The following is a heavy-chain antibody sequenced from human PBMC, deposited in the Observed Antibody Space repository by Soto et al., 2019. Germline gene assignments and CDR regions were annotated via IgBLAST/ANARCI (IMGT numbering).Heavy chain of an antibody. J-gene: IGHJ4*02. CDR1: GFNVNSDY. CDR3: TRDGRGLGRLSLFEY. CDR2: IYSGETT. V-gene: IGHV3-53*01. Sequence: GGSLRLSCAASGFNVNSDYMNWVRQTPGKGLEWVASIYSGETTYYADSVRGRFTISSDKSKNTLYFQLSSLRIEDTAVYYCTRDGRGLGRLSLFEYWGQGALVTVSS. D-gene: IGHD1-26*01.